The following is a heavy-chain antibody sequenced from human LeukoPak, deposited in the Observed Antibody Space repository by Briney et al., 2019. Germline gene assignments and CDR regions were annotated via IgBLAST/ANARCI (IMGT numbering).Heavy chain of an antibody. J-gene: IGHJ4*02. V-gene: IGHV3-73*01. D-gene: IGHD4-11*01. Sequence: PGGSLRLSCAASGFTFSGSAMHWVRQASGKGLEWVGRNRSKANSYATAYAASVKGRFTISRDDSKNTAYLQMNSLKTEDTAVYYCTTNDDYSNTLDYWGQGTLVTVSS. CDR2: NRSKANSYAT. CDR3: TTNDDYSNTLDY. CDR1: GFTFSGSA.